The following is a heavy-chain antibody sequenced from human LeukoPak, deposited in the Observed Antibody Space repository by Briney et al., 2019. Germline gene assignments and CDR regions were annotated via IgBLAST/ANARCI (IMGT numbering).Heavy chain of an antibody. V-gene: IGHV3-74*01. CDR2: VNNDGSST. Sequence: GGSLRLSCAASGYTFSTYWMNWVRQAPGKGLVWVSRVNNDGSSTNYADSVKGRVTISRDNTKNTLYLQMNSLRAEDTAVYYCARDLNDLLQNYRSTWYPADYWGQGTLVTVSS. CDR3: ARDLNDLLQNYRSTWYPADY. CDR1: GYTFSTYW. D-gene: IGHD6-13*01. J-gene: IGHJ4*02.